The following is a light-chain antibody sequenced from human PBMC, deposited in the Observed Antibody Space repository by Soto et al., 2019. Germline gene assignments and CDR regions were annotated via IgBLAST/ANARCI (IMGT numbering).Light chain of an antibody. J-gene: IGLJ2*01. V-gene: IGLV1-40*01. CDR2: GNS. CDR1: SSNIGAGYD. Sequence: QSLLTQPPSVSGAPGQRVTISCTGSSSNIGAGYDVHWYQQLPGTAPKLLIYGNSNRPSGVPDRFSGSKSGTSASLAITGLQAEDEADYYCQSYDSSLSGLFGGGTKLTVL. CDR3: QSYDSSLSGL.